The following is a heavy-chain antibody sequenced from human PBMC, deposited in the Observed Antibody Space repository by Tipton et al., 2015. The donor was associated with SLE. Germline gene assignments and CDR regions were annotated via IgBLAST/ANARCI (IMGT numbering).Heavy chain of an antibody. CDR3: ARLRVGARPTY. D-gene: IGHD6-6*01. V-gene: IGHV4-59*05. J-gene: IGHJ4*02. CDR1: GGSISSHY. CDR2: IYYSGST. Sequence: LRLSCTVSGGSISSHYWSWIRQPPGKGLEWIGSIYYSGSTYYNPSLKSRVTISVDTSKNQFSLKLSSVTAADTAVYYCARLRVGARPTYWGQGTLVTVSS.